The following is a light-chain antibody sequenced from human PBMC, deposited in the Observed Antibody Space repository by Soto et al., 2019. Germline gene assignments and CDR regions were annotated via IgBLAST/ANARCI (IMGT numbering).Light chain of an antibody. CDR1: LIGSKS. CDR2: DDS. Sequence: SYELTQPPSVSVAPGQTARITCGGNLIGSKSVHWYQQRPGQAPVLVVYDDSDRPSGIPERFSGSNSGNTATLTISWVEAGDEADYYCQVWDSRVVFGGGTKLTVL. CDR3: QVWDSRVV. V-gene: IGLV3-21*02. J-gene: IGLJ2*01.